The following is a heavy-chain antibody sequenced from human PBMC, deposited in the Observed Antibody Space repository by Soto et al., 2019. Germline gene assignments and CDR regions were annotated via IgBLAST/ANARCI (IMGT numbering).Heavy chain of an antibody. CDR2: IYYSGST. Sequence: SETLSLTCTVSGGSISSYYWSWIRQPPGKGLEWIGYIYYSGSTNYNPSLKSRVTISVDTSKNQFSLKLSSVTAADTAVYYCARGITFGGVIATGAFDIWGQGTMVTVSS. CDR1: GGSISSYY. V-gene: IGHV4-59*01. CDR3: ARGITFGGVIATGAFDI. D-gene: IGHD3-16*02. J-gene: IGHJ3*02.